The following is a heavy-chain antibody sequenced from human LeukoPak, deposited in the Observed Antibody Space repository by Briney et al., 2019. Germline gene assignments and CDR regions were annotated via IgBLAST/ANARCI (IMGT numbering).Heavy chain of an antibody. CDR2: ISSSGSII. Sequence: PGGSLRLSCAASEITLSRYAMSWIRQAPGKGLEWVSYISSSGSIIYYADSVKGRFTISRDNAKNSLYLQMNSLRAEDTAVYYCARDYYDSSGYYYFDYWGQGTLVTVSS. V-gene: IGHV3-11*04. D-gene: IGHD3-22*01. J-gene: IGHJ4*02. CDR3: ARDYYDSSGYYYFDY. CDR1: EITLSRYA.